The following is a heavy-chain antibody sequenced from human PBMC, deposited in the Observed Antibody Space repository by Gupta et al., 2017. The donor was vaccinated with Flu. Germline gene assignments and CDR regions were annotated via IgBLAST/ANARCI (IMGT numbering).Heavy chain of an antibody. CDR3: PKGVIRGYIYYG. Sequence: YGMRWVRQAPGNGLEWVAVLSVDGGVQYYADSMKGRFTLSRDNSKNTVLLAMNSLSTDDTAVYLCPKGVIRGYIYYG. J-gene: IGHJ6*01. CDR1: YG. D-gene: IGHD3-22*01. CDR2: LSVDGGVQ. V-gene: IGHV3-30-3*02.